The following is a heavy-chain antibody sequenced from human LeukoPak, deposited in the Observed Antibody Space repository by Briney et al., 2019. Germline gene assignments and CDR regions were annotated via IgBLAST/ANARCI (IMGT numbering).Heavy chain of an antibody. V-gene: IGHV3-23*01. Sequence: GGSLRLSCAASGFSFSSYAMSWVRQAPGKGLEWVSAISGSGGSTYYADSVKGRFTIFRDNTKNTLYLQMNSLRAEDTAVYYCAKGRRHQRVVVPAAPMWFDPWGQGTLVTVSS. CDR3: AKGRRHQRVVVPAAPMWFDP. D-gene: IGHD2-2*01. CDR2: ISGSGGST. J-gene: IGHJ5*02. CDR1: GFSFSSYA.